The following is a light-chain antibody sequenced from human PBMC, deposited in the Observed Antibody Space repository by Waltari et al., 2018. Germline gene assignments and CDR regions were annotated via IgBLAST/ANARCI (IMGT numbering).Light chain of an antibody. J-gene: IGKJ4*01. CDR3: QQRSSWLT. CDR1: QSVNRY. CDR2: DAS. Sequence: EIVLTQSPATLSLSPGERATLSCRASQSVNRYLAWYQQKPGQAPRLLIYDASNRATGIPARFSGSGSGTDFTLTISSLEPEDFAVYYCQQRSSWLTFGGGTKEEIK. V-gene: IGKV3-11*01.